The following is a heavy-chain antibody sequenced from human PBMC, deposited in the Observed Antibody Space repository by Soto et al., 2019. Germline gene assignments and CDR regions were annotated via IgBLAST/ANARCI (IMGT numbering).Heavy chain of an antibody. CDR2: IKQDGSEK. D-gene: IGHD3-16*02. CDR3: AIGGGDGYYDYVWRNYRYFDY. Sequence: PGGSLRLSCAASGFTFSSYWMTWVRQAPGKGLEWVANIKQDGSEKYHVDSVKGRFTISRDNAKNSLYLQMNSLTGDDTAVYYCAIGGGDGYYDYVWRNYRYFDYWGQGTLVTVSS. CDR1: GFTFSSYW. V-gene: IGHV3-7*01. J-gene: IGHJ4*02.